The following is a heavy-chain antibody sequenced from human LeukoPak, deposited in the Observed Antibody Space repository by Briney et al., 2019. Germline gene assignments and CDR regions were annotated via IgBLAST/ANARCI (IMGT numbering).Heavy chain of an antibody. CDR1: GCTFSSYA. Sequence: ASVKVSCKASGCTFSSYAISWVRQAPGQGLEWMGGIIPIFGTANYAQKFKGRVTITADDSTSTAYLEPSSLRSEDTAVYYCARDSPYGDYGLGYYYYMDVWGKGTTVTVSS. J-gene: IGHJ6*03. V-gene: IGHV1-69*13. CDR3: ARDSPYGDYGLGYYYYMDV. D-gene: IGHD4-17*01. CDR2: IIPIFGTA.